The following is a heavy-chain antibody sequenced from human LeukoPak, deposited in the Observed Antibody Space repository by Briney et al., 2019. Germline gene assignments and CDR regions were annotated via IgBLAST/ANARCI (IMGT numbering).Heavy chain of an antibody. J-gene: IGHJ4*02. D-gene: IGHD3-9*01. CDR3: ARTYKSDWYYFDY. CDR2: ISYDGSNT. V-gene: IGHV3-30*03. CDR1: GFTFSSYG. Sequence: PGRSLRLSCAASGFTFSSYGMHWVRQAPGKGLEWVAVISYDGSNTNYADSVKGRFTVSRDNSKNTLYLQMNSLRAEDTAVYYCARTYKSDWYYFDYWGQGTLVTLSS.